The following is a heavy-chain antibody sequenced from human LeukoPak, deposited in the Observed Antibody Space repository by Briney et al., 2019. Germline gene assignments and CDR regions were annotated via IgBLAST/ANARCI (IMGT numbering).Heavy chain of an antibody. D-gene: IGHD2-21*02. CDR3: ARVASGDPLVDY. CDR1: GYTFTSYG. V-gene: IGHV1-18*01. J-gene: IGHJ4*02. CDR2: ISAYNGNT. Sequence: ASVKVSCKASGYTFTSYGIGWVRQAPGQGLEWMGWISAYNGNTNYAQKLQGRVTMTTDTSTSTAYMELRSLRSDDTAVYYCARVASGDPLVDYWGQGTLVTVSS.